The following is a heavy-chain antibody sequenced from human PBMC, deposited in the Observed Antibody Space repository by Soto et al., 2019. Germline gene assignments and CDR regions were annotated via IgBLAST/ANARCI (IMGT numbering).Heavy chain of an antibody. Sequence: SETLSLTCAVSGGPISSSNWWSWVRQPPGKGLEWIGEIYHSGSTNSNPSLKSRVTISVDKSKNQFSLKLSSVTAADTAVYYCARAGQVLLWFGESDRYYYGMDVWGQGTTVT. V-gene: IGHV4-4*02. CDR3: ARAGQVLLWFGESDRYYYGMDV. J-gene: IGHJ6*02. CDR2: IYHSGST. D-gene: IGHD3-10*01. CDR1: GGPISSSNW.